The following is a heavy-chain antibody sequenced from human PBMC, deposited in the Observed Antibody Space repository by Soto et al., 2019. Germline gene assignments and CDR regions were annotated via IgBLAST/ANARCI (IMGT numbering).Heavy chain of an antibody. D-gene: IGHD3-3*01. CDR2: IHNSGST. Sequence: QVQLQESGPGLVKPSQTLSLTCTVSGGSISSGGYSWSWIRRRPGKGLEWIGYIHNSGSTYYNPSLKSRLSISMDTSKNQFSLRLNSVTAADTAVYFCAKLQRSADDLFDSWGQGTLVTVSS. V-gene: IGHV4-31*03. CDR1: GGSISSGGYS. J-gene: IGHJ4*02. CDR3: AKLQRSADDLFDS.